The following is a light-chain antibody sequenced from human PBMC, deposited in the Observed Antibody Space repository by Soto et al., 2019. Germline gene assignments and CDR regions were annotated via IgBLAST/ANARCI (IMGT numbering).Light chain of an antibody. Sequence: EIVLTQSPATLSLSPGERATLSCRASQSVSSYLAWYQQKPGQAPRLLIYDASNRATDIPARFSGSGSGTDFTLTSSSLEPEDFAVYYCQQRSEWPRTFGQGTKVEIK. J-gene: IGKJ1*01. CDR3: QQRSEWPRT. CDR2: DAS. CDR1: QSVSSY. V-gene: IGKV3-11*01.